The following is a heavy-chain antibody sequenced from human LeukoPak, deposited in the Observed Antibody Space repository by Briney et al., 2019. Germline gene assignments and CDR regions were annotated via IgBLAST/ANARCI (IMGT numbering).Heavy chain of an antibody. CDR3: AKHRWLDP. D-gene: IGHD6-19*01. CDR1: GGSINNYY. CDR2: IYYSGST. Sequence: SETLSLTCIVSGGSINNYYWSWIRQPPGKGLEWIGYIYYSGSTNYNPSLKSRVTISIDTSKNQFPLKPHSVTAADTAVYYCAKHRWLDPWGQGTLVTVSS. V-gene: IGHV4-59*08. J-gene: IGHJ5*02.